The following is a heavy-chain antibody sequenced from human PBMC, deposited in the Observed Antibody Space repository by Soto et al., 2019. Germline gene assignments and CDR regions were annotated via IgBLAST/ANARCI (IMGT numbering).Heavy chain of an antibody. J-gene: IGHJ3*02. D-gene: IGHD3-3*01. CDR3: ARGGGVGVAGSAAFDM. CDR2: INPATGAA. V-gene: IGHV1-2*02. CDR1: GYPVTAYY. Sequence: QLHLVQSGAVVKKPGASVTVSCSASGYPVTAYYMHWVRQAPGRGLEWMGGINPATGAAKYTQTFQGRVTMTREPSKRTGFMELSGLTSEETAGFYCARGGGVGVAGSAAFDMWGQGTLVTVSS.